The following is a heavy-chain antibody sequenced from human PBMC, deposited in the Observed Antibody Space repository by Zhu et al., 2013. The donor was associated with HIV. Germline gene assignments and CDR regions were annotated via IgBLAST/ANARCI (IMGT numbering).Heavy chain of an antibody. CDR3: ARAYYFDNSDYDALGY. D-gene: IGHD3-22*01. J-gene: IGHJ4*02. CDR2: ITPIFGTA. V-gene: IGHV1-69*12. Sequence: QVLLVQSGAEVKKAGSSVKVSCKASGGGSFSNFYVSWVRQAPGQGLEWMGGITPIFGTARYSEKLQGRLTITADESTSTVYMEMSSLQSEDTAVYYCARAYYFDNSDYDALGYWGQGTLVTVSS. CDR1: GGGSFSNFY.